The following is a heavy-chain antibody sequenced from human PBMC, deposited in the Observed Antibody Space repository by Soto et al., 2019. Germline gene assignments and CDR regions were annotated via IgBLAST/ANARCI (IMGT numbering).Heavy chain of an antibody. CDR2: IIPIFGTA. CDR1: GGTFSSYA. J-gene: IGHJ4*02. CDR3: ARDMDYYDSSGYYSYFDY. Sequence: QVQLVQSGAEVKKPGSSVKVSCKASGGTFSSYAISWVRQAPGQGLEWMGGIIPIFGTANYAQKFQGRVTITADESTSTAYVELSSLRSEDTAVYYCARDMDYYDSSGYYSYFDYWGQGTLVTVSS. V-gene: IGHV1-69*12. D-gene: IGHD3-22*01.